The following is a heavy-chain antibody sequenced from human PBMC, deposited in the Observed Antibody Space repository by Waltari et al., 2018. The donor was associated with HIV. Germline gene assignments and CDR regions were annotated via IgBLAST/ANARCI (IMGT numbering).Heavy chain of an antibody. J-gene: IGHJ4*02. V-gene: IGHV3-7*01. CDR1: GFTFNDNW. CDR2: VKQDGSQK. Sequence: EVQLVESGGGLVQPGGSLTVSCAASGFTFNDNWMSWVRQAPGQGLEWVANVKQDGSQKNYLGSVRGRFTISRDNAKKSLYLQMNSLRAEDSAIYFCARGGYANFDFWGQGTLVTVSS. D-gene: IGHD5-12*01. CDR3: ARGGYANFDF.